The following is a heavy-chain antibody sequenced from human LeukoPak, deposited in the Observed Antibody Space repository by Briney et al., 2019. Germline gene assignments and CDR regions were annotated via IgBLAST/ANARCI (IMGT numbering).Heavy chain of an antibody. J-gene: IGHJ4*02. D-gene: IGHD3-10*01. V-gene: IGHV1-18*01. Sequence: ASVKVSCKASGYTFTSYGIRWVRQAPGQGLEWMGWISAYNGNTNYAQKLQGRVTMTTDTSTSTAYMELRSLRSDETAVYYCAREVSEWFGELLPNYFDYWGQGTLVTVSS. CDR1: GYTFTSYG. CDR2: ISAYNGNT. CDR3: AREVSEWFGELLPNYFDY.